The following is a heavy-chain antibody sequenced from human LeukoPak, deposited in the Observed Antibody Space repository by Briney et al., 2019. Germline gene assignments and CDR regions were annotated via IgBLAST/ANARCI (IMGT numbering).Heavy chain of an antibody. J-gene: IGHJ6*03. CDR1: GFTVSRNF. CDR3: ARDGYGYNYMDV. Sequence: GGSLRLSCAASGFTVSRNFMSWVRQAPGKGLEWVSVIYSGGTTEYADSVKGRFIISRDNSKSTLYLQMNSLRAEDTAVYYCARDGYGYNYMDVWGKGTTVTVSS. CDR2: IYSGGTT. V-gene: IGHV3-53*01. D-gene: IGHD1-1*01.